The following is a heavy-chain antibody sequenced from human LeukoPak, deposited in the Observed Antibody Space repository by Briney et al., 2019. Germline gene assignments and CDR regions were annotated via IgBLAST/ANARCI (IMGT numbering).Heavy chain of an antibody. CDR2: IYTSGST. V-gene: IGHV4-4*07. CDR3: ARLYDSSGYFDY. J-gene: IGHJ4*02. D-gene: IGHD3-22*01. CDR1: GGSISSYY. Sequence: SETLSLTCTVSGGSISSYYWSWIRQPAGKGLEWIGRIYTSGSTNYNPSPKSRVTMSVDTSKNQFSLKLSSVTAADTAVYYCARLYDSSGYFDYWGQGTLVTVSS.